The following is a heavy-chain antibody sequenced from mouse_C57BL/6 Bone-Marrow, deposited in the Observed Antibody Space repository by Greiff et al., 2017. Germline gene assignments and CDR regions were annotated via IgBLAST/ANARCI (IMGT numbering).Heavy chain of an antibody. V-gene: IGHV1-81*01. J-gene: IGHJ2*01. Sequence: VQLQQSGAELARPGASVKLSCKASGYTFTSYGISWVKQRTGQGLEWIGEIYPRSGNTYYNEKFKGKATLTADKSSSTAYMELRSLTSEDSAVYFCARKYFDDGGQGTTLTVSS. CDR1: GYTFTSYG. CDR3: ARKYFDD. CDR2: IYPRSGNT.